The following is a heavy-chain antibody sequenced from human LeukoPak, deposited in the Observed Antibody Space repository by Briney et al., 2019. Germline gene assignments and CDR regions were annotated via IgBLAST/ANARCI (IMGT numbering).Heavy chain of an antibody. V-gene: IGHV3-23*01. D-gene: IGHD5-24*01. J-gene: IGHJ4*02. CDR3: AKSGYNRFDY. Sequence: PGGSLRLPCVAYGFTFSSYAMSWVRQAPGKGLEWVSAISGSGSSGGSTYYADSVKGRFTISRDNSKNTLYLQMNSLRAEDTAVYYCAKSGYNRFDYWGQGTLVTVSS. CDR1: GFTFSSYA. CDR2: ISGSGSSGGST.